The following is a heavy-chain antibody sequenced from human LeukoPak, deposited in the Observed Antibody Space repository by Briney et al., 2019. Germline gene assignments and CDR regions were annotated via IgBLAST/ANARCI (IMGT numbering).Heavy chain of an antibody. D-gene: IGHD4-17*01. Sequence: GGSLRLSCAASGFPFSSYSMNWVRQAPGKGLEWVSSISSSSSYIYYADSVKGRFTISRDNAKNSLYLQMNSLRAEDTAVYYRARAYGDYYYYYYYMDVWGKGTTVTISS. CDR1: GFPFSSYS. V-gene: IGHV3-21*01. J-gene: IGHJ6*03. CDR3: ARAYGDYYYYYYYMDV. CDR2: ISSSSSYI.